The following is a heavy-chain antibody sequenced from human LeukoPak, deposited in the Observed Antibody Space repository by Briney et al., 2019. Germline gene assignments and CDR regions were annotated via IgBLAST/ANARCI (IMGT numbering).Heavy chain of an antibody. CDR2: ISAYNGNT. V-gene: IGHV1-18*01. CDR3: ARVSADDYYYYYYYMDV. J-gene: IGHJ6*03. D-gene: IGHD1-1*01. Sequence: GASVKVSCRASGYTFTSYGISWVRQAPGQGVEWMGWISAYNGNTNYAQKLQGRVTMTTDTSTSTAYMELRSLRSDDTAVYYCARVSADDYYYYYYYMDVWGKGTTVTVSS. CDR1: GYTFTSYG.